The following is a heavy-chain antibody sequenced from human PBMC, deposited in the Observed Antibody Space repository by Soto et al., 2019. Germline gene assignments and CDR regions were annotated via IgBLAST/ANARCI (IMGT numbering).Heavy chain of an antibody. V-gene: IGHV3-30*18. Sequence: GGSLRLSCAASGFTFSSYGMHWVRQAPGKGLEWVAVISYDGSNKYYADSVKGRFTISRDNSKNTLYLQMNSLRAEDTAVYYCAKEGDLLAATAYTWFDPWGQGTLVTV. J-gene: IGHJ5*02. CDR2: ISYDGSNK. CDR1: GFTFSSYG. D-gene: IGHD2-15*01. CDR3: AKEGDLLAATAYTWFDP.